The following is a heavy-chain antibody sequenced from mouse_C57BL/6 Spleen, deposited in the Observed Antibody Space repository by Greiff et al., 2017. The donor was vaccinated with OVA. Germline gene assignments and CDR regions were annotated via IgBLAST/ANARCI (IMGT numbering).Heavy chain of an antibody. D-gene: IGHD2-4*01. Sequence: VQLQQSGPELVKPGDSVKISCKASGYSFTGYFMNWVMQSHGKSLEWIGRINPYNGDTFYNQKFKGKATLTVDKSSSTAHMELRSLTSEDSAVYYCAREDDYDEEWFAYWGQGTLVTVSA. CDR1: GYSFTGYF. J-gene: IGHJ3*01. CDR2: INPYNGDT. CDR3: AREDDYDEEWFAY. V-gene: IGHV1-20*01.